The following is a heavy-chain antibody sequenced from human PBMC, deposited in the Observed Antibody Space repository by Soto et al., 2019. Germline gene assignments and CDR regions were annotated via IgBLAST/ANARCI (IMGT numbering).Heavy chain of an antibody. V-gene: IGHV5-51*01. CDR2: IYPGDSDT. D-gene: IGHD3-10*01. Sequence: ESLKVSWEGSGYSFSTYWIDWVRQMPGKGLEWMGIIYPGDSDTRYSPSFEGQVTISADKSISTAYLQWSSLKASDTAMSYCARHHSPGTMADYAMCGPGTMVTVSS. J-gene: IGHJ3*02. CDR3: ARHHSPGTMADYAM. CDR1: GYSFSTYW.